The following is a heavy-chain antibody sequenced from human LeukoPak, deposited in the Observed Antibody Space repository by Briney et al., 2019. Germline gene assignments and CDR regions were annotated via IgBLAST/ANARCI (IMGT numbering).Heavy chain of an antibody. CDR2: ISYDGSNK. Sequence: GGSLRLSCAASGFPFSSYVMNWVRQAPGKGLEWVAVISYDGSNKYYADSVKGRFTISRDNSKNTLYLQMNSPRAEDTAVYYCARDRGTMVRGVISRNYWGQGTLVTVSS. CDR1: GFPFSSYV. V-gene: IGHV3-30-3*01. CDR3: ARDRGTMVRGVISRNY. D-gene: IGHD3-10*01. J-gene: IGHJ4*02.